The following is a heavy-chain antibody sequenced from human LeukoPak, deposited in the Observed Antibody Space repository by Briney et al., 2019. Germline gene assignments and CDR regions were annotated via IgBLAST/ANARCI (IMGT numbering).Heavy chain of an antibody. CDR1: GGSISSYY. D-gene: IGHD6-13*01. CDR3: ARTSSSWYGFDY. V-gene: IGHV4-59*01. CDR2: IYYSGST. Sequence: PSETLSLTCTVSGGSISSYYWSWIRQPPGKGLEWIGYIYYSGSTNYNPSLKSRVTISVDTSKNQFSLKLSSVTAADTAVYYCARTSSSWYGFDYWGQGTLVTVSS. J-gene: IGHJ4*02.